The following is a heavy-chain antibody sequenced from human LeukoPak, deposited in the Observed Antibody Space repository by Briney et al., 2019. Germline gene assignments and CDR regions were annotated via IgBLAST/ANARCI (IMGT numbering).Heavy chain of an antibody. V-gene: IGHV1-69-2*01. CDR1: GYTFTDYY. Sequence: ATVTLSCKASGYTFTDYYIHWVQQAPGKGLEWMGRVDPEDGETIKAENFQGRVTIRADTSTDTAYLELISLRSEDTAVYYCATRTSVSWYHHWGQGTLLTVSS. J-gene: IGHJ5*02. CDR2: VDPEDGET. D-gene: IGHD1-14*01. CDR3: ATRTSVSWYHH.